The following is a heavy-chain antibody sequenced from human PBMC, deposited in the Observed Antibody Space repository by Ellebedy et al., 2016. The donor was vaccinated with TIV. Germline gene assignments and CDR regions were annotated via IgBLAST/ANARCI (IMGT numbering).Heavy chain of an antibody. CDR1: GFTFSLYS. CDR2: ISSGSSYI. V-gene: IGHV3-21*05. CDR3: ARDFRQWLAQGDALDV. J-gene: IGHJ6*02. Sequence: GESLKISCAASGFTFSLYSMNWVRQAPGKGLEWISYISSGSSYIYYADSVKGRFTITRDNDKNLLYLQMSSLRVEDTAVYYCARDFRQWLAQGDALDVWGQGTTVTVSS. D-gene: IGHD6-19*01.